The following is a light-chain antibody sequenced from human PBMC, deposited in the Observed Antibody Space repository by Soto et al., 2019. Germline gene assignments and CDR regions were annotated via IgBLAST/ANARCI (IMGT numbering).Light chain of an antibody. CDR1: QNIGDTY. V-gene: IGKV3-20*01. J-gene: IGKJ4*01. Sequence: VLTQTPATLSLSPGERATLSCRASQNIGDTYLACYQQKPGQALRLLIYGASARGTGIPDRFSASGSGKDFTLTISRLEPDDFAVYYCHQYCRSPVTFSPLTFGGGSKVEI. CDR3: HQYCRSPVTFSPLT. CDR2: GAS.